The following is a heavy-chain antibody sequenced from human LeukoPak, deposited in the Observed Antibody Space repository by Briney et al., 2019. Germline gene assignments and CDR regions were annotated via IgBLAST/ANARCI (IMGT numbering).Heavy chain of an antibody. CDR2: IIAYNGNT. D-gene: IGHD1-26*01. J-gene: IGHJ4*02. CDR3: ARDPQQLVGATGGGFQY. CDR1: GYTFTTYG. Sequence: GASVKVSCKASGYTFTTYGITWVRQAPGQGLEWMGWIIAYNGNTNYAQKLQDRVTMTTKATTRTAYMELRSLRSDDTAVYYCARDPQQLVGATGGGFQYWGQGTLVTVSS. V-gene: IGHV1-18*01.